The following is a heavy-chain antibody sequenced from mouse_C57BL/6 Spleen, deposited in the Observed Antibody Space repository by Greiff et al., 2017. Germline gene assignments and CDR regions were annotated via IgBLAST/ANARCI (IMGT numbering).Heavy chain of an antibody. CDR2: IYPRSGNT. V-gene: IGHV1-81*01. J-gene: IGHJ2*01. CDR3: ARRDGDYFDY. Sequence: LEESGAELARPGASVKLSCKASGYTFTSYGISWVKQRTGQGLEWIGEIYPRSGNTYYNEKFKGKATLTADKSSSTAYMELRSLTSEDSAVYFCARRDGDYFDYWGQGTTLTVSS. CDR1: GYTFTSYG.